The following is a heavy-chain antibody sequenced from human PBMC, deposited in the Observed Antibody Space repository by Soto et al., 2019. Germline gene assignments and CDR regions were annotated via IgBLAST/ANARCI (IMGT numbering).Heavy chain of an antibody. V-gene: IGHV3-9*01. D-gene: IGHD2-15*01. J-gene: IGHJ2*01. CDR1: GFTFDDYA. CDR2: ISWNSGSI. CDR3: AKDPRGVVAAIWYFGL. Sequence: EVQLVESGGGLVQPGRSLRLSCAASGFTFDDYATHWVRQAPGKGLEGVSGISWNSGSIGYADSVKGRFTISRDNAKKSLDLQMNSRRADDTALFYCAKDPRGVVAAIWYFGLWCRGTLVTVSS.